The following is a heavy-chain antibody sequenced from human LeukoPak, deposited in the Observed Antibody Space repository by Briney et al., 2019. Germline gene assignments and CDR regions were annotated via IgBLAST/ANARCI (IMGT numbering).Heavy chain of an antibody. D-gene: IGHD3-16*01. V-gene: IGHV3-23*01. CDR2: ISGSGGST. CDR1: GFTFSSYA. J-gene: IGHJ4*02. Sequence: GGSLRLSCAASGFTFSSYAMSWVRRAPGKGLEWVSAISGSGGSTYYADSVKGRFTISRDNSKNTLYLQMNSLRAEDTAVYYCAGRYYDYVNPAEYWGQGTLVTVSS. CDR3: AGRYYDYVNPAEY.